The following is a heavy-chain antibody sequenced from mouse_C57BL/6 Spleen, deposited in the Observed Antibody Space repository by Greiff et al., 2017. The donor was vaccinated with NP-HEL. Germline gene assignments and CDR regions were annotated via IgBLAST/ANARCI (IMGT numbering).Heavy chain of an antibody. D-gene: IGHD1-1*01. CDR1: GFSLTSYG. V-gene: IGHV2-2*01. CDR2: IWSGGST. CDR3: ARNGMGGYYYGSFGDY. Sequence: QVQLKESGPGLVQPSQSLSITCTVSGFSLTSYGVHWVRQSPGKGLEWLGVIWSGGSTDYNAAFISRLSISKDNSKSQVFFKMNSLQADDTAIYYCARNGMGGYYYGSFGDYWGQGTTLTVSS. J-gene: IGHJ2*01.